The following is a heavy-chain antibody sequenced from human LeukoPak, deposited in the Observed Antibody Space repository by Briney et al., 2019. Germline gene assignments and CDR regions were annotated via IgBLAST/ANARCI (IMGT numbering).Heavy chain of an antibody. CDR2: ISSSGSTI. CDR3: ARDGSSWYSNWFDP. J-gene: IGHJ5*02. V-gene: IGHV3-11*01. CDR1: GFTFSDYY. D-gene: IGHD6-13*01. Sequence: EGSLRLSWAASGFTFSDYYMSWIRQAPGKGLEWVSYISSSGSTIYYADSVKGRFTISRDNAKNSLYLQMNSLRAEDTAVYYCARDGSSWYSNWFDPWGQGTLVTVSS.